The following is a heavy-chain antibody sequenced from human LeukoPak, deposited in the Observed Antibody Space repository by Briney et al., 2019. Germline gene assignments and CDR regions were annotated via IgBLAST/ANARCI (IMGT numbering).Heavy chain of an antibody. CDR3: ARRYYYGYFDY. V-gene: IGHV4-59*08. J-gene: IGHJ4*02. CDR2: IYYSGST. Sequence: SETLSLTCAVSGGSISSYYWSWIRQPPGKGLEWIGYIYYSGSTNYNPSLKSRVTISVDTSKNQFSLKLSSVTAADTAVYYCARRYYYGYFDYWGQGTLVTVSS. CDR1: GGSISSYY. D-gene: IGHD3-10*01.